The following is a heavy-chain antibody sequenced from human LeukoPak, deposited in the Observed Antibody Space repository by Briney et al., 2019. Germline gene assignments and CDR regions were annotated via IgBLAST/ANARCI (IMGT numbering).Heavy chain of an antibody. CDR1: GFTCSSYS. CDR3: ARDGPRGDDSGYGY. J-gene: IGHJ4*02. CDR2: ISSSSSTI. D-gene: IGHD5-12*01. V-gene: IGHV3-48*04. Sequence: PGGSLRLSCAASGFTCSSYSMNWVRQAPGKGLEWVSYISSSSSTIYYADSVKGRFTISRDNAKNTLYLQMNSLRAEDTAVYYCARDGPRGDDSGYGYWGQGTLVTVSS.